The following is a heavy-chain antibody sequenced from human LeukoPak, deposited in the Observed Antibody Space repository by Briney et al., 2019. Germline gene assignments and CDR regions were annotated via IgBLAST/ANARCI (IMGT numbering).Heavy chain of an antibody. J-gene: IGHJ5*02. V-gene: IGHV4-31*11. CDR1: GDSISSGGHY. CDR3: ARDSTSCYGAGCYNWFDP. CDR2: IFHTGST. D-gene: IGHD2-2*01. Sequence: SETLSLTCAVSGDSISSGGHYWNWIRQRPGNGLEWIGYIFHTGSTYYNPSLKSRVTISVDKSKNQFSLKLSSVTAADTAVYYCARDSTSCYGAGCYNWFDPWGQGTLVTVSS.